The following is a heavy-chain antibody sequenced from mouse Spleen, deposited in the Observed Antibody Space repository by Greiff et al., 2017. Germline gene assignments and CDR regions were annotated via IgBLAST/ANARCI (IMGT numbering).Heavy chain of an antibody. J-gene: IGHJ2*01. V-gene: IGHV5-16*01. Sequence: VMLVESEGGLVQPGSSMKLSCTASGFTFSDYYMAWVRQVPEKGLEWVANINYDGSSTYYLDSLKSRFTISRDNAKNILYLQMSSLKSEDTATYYCARESGNWYYFDYWGQGTTLTVSS. CDR1: GFTFSDYY. CDR2: INYDGSST. CDR3: ARESGNWYYFDY. D-gene: IGHD4-1*01.